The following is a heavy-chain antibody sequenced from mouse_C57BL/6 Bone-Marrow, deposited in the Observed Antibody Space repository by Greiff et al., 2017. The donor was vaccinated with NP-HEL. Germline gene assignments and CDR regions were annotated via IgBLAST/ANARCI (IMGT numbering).Heavy chain of an antibody. CDR1: GFTFSDYY. J-gene: IGHJ4*01. D-gene: IGHD2-4*01. CDR3: AREGGLRRRTYAMDY. Sequence: EVMLVESEGGLVQPGSSMKLSCTTSGFTFSDYYMAWVCQVPEKGLDWVANINYDGSSTYYLDSLKSRFIISRDNAKNILYLQMSSLKSEDTATYYCAREGGLRRRTYAMDYWGQGTSVTVSS. CDR2: INYDGSST. V-gene: IGHV5-16*01.